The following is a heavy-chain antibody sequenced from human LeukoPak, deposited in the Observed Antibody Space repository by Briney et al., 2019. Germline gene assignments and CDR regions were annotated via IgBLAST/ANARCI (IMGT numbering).Heavy chain of an antibody. D-gene: IGHD3-22*01. CDR3: ARRYYYDRSGYYYFDY. J-gene: IGHJ4*02. Sequence: GASVKVSCKASGYTFASYGISWVRQAPGQGLEWMGWISVFSGCTKYAQKLQGRVIMTSDTSTSTAYMELRNLRPDDTAVYYCARRYYYDRSGYYYFDYWGQGTLVTVSS. CDR1: GYTFASYG. V-gene: IGHV1-18*01. CDR2: ISVFSGCT.